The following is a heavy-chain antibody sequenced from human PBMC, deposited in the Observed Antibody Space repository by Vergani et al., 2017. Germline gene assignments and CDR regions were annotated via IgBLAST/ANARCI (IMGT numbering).Heavy chain of an antibody. D-gene: IGHD3-3*01. CDR2: INPSGGST. CDR1: GYTFTSYY. V-gene: IGHV1-46*03. Sequence: QVQLVQSGAEVKKPGASVKVSCKASGYTFTSYYMHWVRQAPGQGLEWMGIINPSGGSTSYAQKFQGRVTMTRDTSTSTVYMGLSSLRSEDTAVYYCATAPPYYDFWSGYRGDYYYYMDVWGKGTTVTVSS. CDR3: ATAPPYYDFWSGYRGDYYYYMDV. J-gene: IGHJ6*03.